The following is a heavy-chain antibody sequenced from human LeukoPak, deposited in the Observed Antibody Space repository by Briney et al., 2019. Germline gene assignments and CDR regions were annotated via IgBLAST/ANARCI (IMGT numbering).Heavy chain of an antibody. CDR3: ARQKCTSTSCLTKNAFDI. CDR2: IYTSGST. V-gene: IGHV4-4*09. J-gene: IGHJ3*02. D-gene: IGHD2-2*01. Sequence: SETLSLTCTVSGSISSYYWGWIRPPPGKGLEWIGYIYTSGSTNYNPSLKSRVTISVDTSKNQFSLDLSSVTAADTAVYYCARQKCTSTSCLTKNAFDIWGQGTMVTVSA. CDR1: GSISSYY.